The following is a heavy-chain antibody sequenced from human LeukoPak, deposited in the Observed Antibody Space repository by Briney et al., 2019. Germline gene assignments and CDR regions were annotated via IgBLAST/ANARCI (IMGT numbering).Heavy chain of an antibody. V-gene: IGHV1-2*02. Sequence: ASVKVSCKASGYTFTGYYMHWVRQAPGQGLEWMGWINPNRGVTNYVQKFQGRVTMTRDTSISTAYMELSRLRSDDTAVYYCARGGNWKEKAFDIWGQGTMLTVSS. CDR3: ARGGNWKEKAFDI. CDR2: INPNRGVT. D-gene: IGHD1-20*01. CDR1: GYTFTGYY. J-gene: IGHJ3*02.